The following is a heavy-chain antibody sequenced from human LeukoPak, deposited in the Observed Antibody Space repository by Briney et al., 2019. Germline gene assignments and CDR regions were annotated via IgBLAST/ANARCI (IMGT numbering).Heavy chain of an antibody. CDR2: INPNSGGT. J-gene: IGHJ4*02. D-gene: IGHD3-22*01. Sequence: ASVKVSCKASGYTFTGYYMHWVRQAPGLGLEWMGWINPNSGGTNYAQKFQGRVTMTRDTSISTAYMELSRLRSDDTAVYYCARVPYYYDSSGYYYGADFDYWGQGTLVTVSS. CDR3: ARVPYYYDSSGYYYGADFDY. CDR1: GYTFTGYY. V-gene: IGHV1-2*02.